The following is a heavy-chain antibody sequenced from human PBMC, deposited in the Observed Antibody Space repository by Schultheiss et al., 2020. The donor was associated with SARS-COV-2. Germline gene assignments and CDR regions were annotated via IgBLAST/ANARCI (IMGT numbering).Heavy chain of an antibody. D-gene: IGHD3-10*01. CDR3: ARFAGGGGLGSPTDY. Sequence: GGSLRLSCVASGFSFSSFDMNWVRQAPGKGLEWVSSISSRSDYISYVDSVKGRFTISRDNAKNSLFLQMNSLTVEDTAVYYCARFAGGGGLGSPTDYWGQGTLVTVSS. J-gene: IGHJ4*02. CDR2: ISSRSDYI. V-gene: IGHV3-21*01. CDR1: GFSFSSFD.